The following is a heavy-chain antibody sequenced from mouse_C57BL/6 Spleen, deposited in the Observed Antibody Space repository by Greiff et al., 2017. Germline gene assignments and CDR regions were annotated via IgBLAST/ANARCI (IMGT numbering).Heavy chain of an antibody. CDR1: GYTFTSYC. CDR2: IHPSDSDT. J-gene: IGHJ4*01. CDR3: AIEGGYPPNYYAMDY. D-gene: IGHD2-2*01. V-gene: IGHV1-74*01. Sequence: VQLQQPGAELVKPGASVKVSCKASGYTFTSYCMHWVKQRPGQGLEWIGRIHPSDSDTNYNQKFKGKATLTVDKSSSTAYMQLSSLTSEDSAVYYSAIEGGYPPNYYAMDYWGQGTSVTVSS.